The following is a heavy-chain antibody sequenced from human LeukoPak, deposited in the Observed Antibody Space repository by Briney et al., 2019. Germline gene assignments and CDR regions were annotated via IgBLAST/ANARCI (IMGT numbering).Heavy chain of an antibody. J-gene: IGHJ3*02. CDR1: GYTFTSSY. CDR2: INPSGGTT. Sequence: ASVKVSCKASGYTFTSSYIHWVRQAPGQGLEWMGIINPSGGTTIYAQKFQGRVTMTRDTSTSTVYMELSSLRSGDTAVYYCARQRGGQYEDAFDIWGQGTVVTVSS. CDR3: ARQRGGQYEDAFDI. V-gene: IGHV1-46*01. D-gene: IGHD2-8*01.